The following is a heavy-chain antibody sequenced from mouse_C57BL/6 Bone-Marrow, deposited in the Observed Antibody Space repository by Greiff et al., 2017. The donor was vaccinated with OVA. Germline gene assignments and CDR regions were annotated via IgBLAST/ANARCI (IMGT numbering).Heavy chain of an antibody. Sequence: VQLQQSGPELVKPGASVKISCKASGYTFTDYYMNWVKQSHGKSLEWIGDINPNNGGTSYNQKFKGKATLTVDKSSSTAYMELRSLTSEDSAVYYCLSTMVNWGQGTTLTVSS. CDR1: GYTFTDYY. D-gene: IGHD2-1*01. CDR3: LSTMVN. J-gene: IGHJ2*01. CDR2: INPNNGGT. V-gene: IGHV1-26*01.